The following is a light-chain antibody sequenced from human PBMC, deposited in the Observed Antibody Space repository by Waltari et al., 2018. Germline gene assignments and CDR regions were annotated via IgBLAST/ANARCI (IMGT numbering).Light chain of an antibody. CDR3: QVWDSSSDHVI. CDR1: NIGSET. Sequence: FVLSQPPSMSVAPGQTARIPCGGTNIGSETVHWYQQKPGQAPVLVIHDDTDRPSGIPERFTGPNSGNTATLTISRVEAGDEADYYCQVWDSSSDHVIFGGGTMLTVL. J-gene: IGLJ2*01. CDR2: DDT. V-gene: IGLV3-21*02.